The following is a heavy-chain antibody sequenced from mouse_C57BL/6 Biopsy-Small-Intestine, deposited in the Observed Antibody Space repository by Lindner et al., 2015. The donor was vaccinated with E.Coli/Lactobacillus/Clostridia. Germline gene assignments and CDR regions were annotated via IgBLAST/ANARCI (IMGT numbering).Heavy chain of an antibody. CDR2: IIPLFGSP. CDR3: AKDVGVAAATDRYFRFGMDV. Sequence: SVKVSCKASGGSFRTYGISWVRQVPGQGLEWMGGIIPLFGSPTYAQKFQGRVSITADASTSTVYLEPSSLTSEDAAVHYCAKDVGVAAATDRYFRFGMDVWGQGTTVTVSS. V-gene: IGHV1-63*02. CDR1: GGSFRTYG. J-gene: IGHJ1*01. D-gene: IGHD1-1*01.